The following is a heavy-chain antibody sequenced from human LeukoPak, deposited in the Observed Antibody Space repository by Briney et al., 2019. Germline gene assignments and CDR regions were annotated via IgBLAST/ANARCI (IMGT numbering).Heavy chain of an antibody. D-gene: IGHD3-10*01. Sequence: SETLSLTCAVYGGSFSGYYWSWIRKPPGKGLEWIGEINHSGSTNYNPSLKSRVTISVDTSKNQFSLKLSSVTAADTAVYYCARGMVKNYYYYYYMDVWGKGTTVTVSS. CDR2: INHSGST. CDR1: GGSFSGYY. CDR3: ARGMVKNYYYYYYMDV. J-gene: IGHJ6*03. V-gene: IGHV4-34*01.